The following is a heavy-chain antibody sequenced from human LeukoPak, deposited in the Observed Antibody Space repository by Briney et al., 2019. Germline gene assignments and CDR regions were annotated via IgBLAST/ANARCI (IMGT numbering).Heavy chain of an antibody. CDR3: ARVPGITMVRGVIRTDYFDY. V-gene: IGHV1-8*01. D-gene: IGHD3-10*01. CDR1: GYTFTSYD. Sequence: ASVKVSCKASGYTFTSYDINWVRQATGQGLEWMGWMNPNSGNTGYAQKFQGRVTMTRNTSISTAYMELSRLRSDDTAVYYCARVPGITMVRGVIRTDYFDYWGQGTLVTVSS. J-gene: IGHJ4*02. CDR2: MNPNSGNT.